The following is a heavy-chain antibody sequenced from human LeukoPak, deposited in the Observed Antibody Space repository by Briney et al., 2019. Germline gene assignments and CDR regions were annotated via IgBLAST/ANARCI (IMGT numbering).Heavy chain of an antibody. J-gene: IGHJ4*02. Sequence: GGSLRLSCSAPGFTFSDCDMNWVRQAQGKGPEWVSSISGLSTHIYYGDSVKGRFSISRDNAKNSVYLQMNSLGVEDTAIYYCGRAFPPLRTSSAGDLWGQGILVTVSS. CDR3: GRAFPPLRTSSAGDL. V-gene: IGHV3-69-1*02. D-gene: IGHD3-16*01. CDR2: ISGLSTHI. CDR1: GFTFSDCD.